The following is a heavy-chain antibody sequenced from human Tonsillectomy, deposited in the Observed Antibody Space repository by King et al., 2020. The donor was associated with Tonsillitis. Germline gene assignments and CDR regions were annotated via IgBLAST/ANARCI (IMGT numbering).Heavy chain of an antibody. CDR3: AHRSTVTQLDNWVDP. CDR1: GFSLSTSGVG. Sequence: TLKESGPTLVKPTQTLTLTCSFSGFSLSTSGVGVGWIRQPPGKALEWLALIYWNDDKRYSPSLKSRLTITKDTSKNQVVLTMTNMDPVDTATYYCAHRSTVTQLDNWVDPWGQGTLVTVSS. CDR2: IYWNDDK. J-gene: IGHJ5*02. D-gene: IGHD4-11*01. V-gene: IGHV2-5*01.